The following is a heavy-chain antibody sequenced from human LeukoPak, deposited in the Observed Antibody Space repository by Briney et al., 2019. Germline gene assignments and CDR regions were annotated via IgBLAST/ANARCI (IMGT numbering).Heavy chain of an antibody. Sequence: ASVKVSCKASGYTFTGYYMHWVRQAPGQGLEWMGWINPNSGGTNYAQKFQGRVTMTRDTSISTAYMELSRLRSDDTAVHYCAREGPRGIAAAGTFRDDNWFDPWGQGTLVTVSS. V-gene: IGHV1-2*02. CDR1: GYTFTGYY. D-gene: IGHD6-13*01. J-gene: IGHJ5*02. CDR3: AREGPRGIAAAGTFRDDNWFDP. CDR2: INPNSGGT.